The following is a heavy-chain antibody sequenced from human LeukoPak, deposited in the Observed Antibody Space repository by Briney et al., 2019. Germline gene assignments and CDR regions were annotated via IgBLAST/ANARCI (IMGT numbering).Heavy chain of an antibody. CDR3: AREFSSPGYYYYGMDV. Sequence: GGSLRLSCAASGFTFSDYYMSWIRQAPGKGQEWVSYISSSGSTIYYADSVKGRFTISRDNAKNSLYLQMNSLRAEDTAVYYCAREFSSPGYYYYGMDVWGQGTTVTVSS. V-gene: IGHV3-11*01. CDR1: GFTFSDYY. D-gene: IGHD6-6*01. J-gene: IGHJ6*02. CDR2: ISSSGSTI.